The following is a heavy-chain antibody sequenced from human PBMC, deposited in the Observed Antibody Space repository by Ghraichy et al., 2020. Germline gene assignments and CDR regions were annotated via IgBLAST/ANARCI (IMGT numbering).Heavy chain of an antibody. Sequence: SETLSLTCTVSGGSISSYYWSWIRQPPGKGLEWIGYIYYSGSTNYNPSLKSRVTISVDTSKNQFSLKLSSVTAADTAVYYCARGEWLLSYYFDYWGQGTLVTVSS. CDR3: ARGEWLLSYYFDY. V-gene: IGHV4-59*01. J-gene: IGHJ4*02. D-gene: IGHD3-3*01. CDR1: GGSISSYY. CDR2: IYYSGST.